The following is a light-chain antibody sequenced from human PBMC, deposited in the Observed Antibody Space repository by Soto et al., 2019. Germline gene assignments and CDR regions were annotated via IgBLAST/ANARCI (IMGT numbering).Light chain of an antibody. CDR1: NSDVGGYNF. CDR2: AVS. CDR3: CSYTASAIWV. J-gene: IGLJ3*02. V-gene: IGLV2-11*01. Sequence: QSVLTHPLSVSWSPGQSVTISCTGTNSDVGGYNFVSWYQQLPGKAPKLMISAVSQRPSGVPDRFSGSKSGNTASLTISGLQADDEADYFCCSYTASAIWVFSGGTKVTVL.